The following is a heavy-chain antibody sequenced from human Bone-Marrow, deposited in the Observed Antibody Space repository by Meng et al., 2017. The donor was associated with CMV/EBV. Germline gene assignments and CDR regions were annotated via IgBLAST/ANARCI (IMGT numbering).Heavy chain of an antibody. CDR1: GGSFSGYY. CDR2: INHSGST. J-gene: IGHJ4*02. D-gene: IGHD4-17*01. V-gene: IGHV4-34*01. CDR3: ARLGDYGDRGDY. Sequence: GSLRLSCAVYGGSFSGYYWSWIRQPPGKGLEWIGEINHSGSTNYNPSLKSRVTISVDTSKNQFSLKLSSVTAADTAVYYCARLGDYGDRGDYWGQGPRVTGSS.